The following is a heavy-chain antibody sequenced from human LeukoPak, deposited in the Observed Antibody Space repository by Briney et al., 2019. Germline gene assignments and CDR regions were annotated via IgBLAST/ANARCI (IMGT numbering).Heavy chain of an antibody. V-gene: IGHV1-2*02. CDR3: ARPYCSGGSCHDYFDY. CDR2: INPHTGGT. CDR1: GYTFTDSY. D-gene: IGHD2-15*01. Sequence: GASVKVSCKASGYTFTDSYMHWVRQAPGQGLEWMGWINPHTGGTNYAQKFQGRVTMTRDTSISTAYMELSGLTSDDTAVYYCARPYCSGGSCHDYFDYWGQGTLVTVSS. J-gene: IGHJ4*02.